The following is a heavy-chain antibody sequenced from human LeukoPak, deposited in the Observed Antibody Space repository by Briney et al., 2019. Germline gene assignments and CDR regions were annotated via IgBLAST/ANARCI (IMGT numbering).Heavy chain of an antibody. D-gene: IGHD3-10*01. Sequence: EASVKVSCKASGYTFTSYGISWVRQARGQGLEWMGWISAYNGNTNYAQKLQGRVTMTTDTSTSTAYMELRSLRSDDTAVYYCARGRHGPGYYGSGSYYPTSFDYWGQGTLVTVSS. CDR2: ISAYNGNT. J-gene: IGHJ4*02. CDR1: GYTFTSYG. CDR3: ARGRHGPGYYGSGSYYPTSFDY. V-gene: IGHV1-18*01.